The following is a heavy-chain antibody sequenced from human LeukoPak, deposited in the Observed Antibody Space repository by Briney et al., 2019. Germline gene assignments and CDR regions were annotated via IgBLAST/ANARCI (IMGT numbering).Heavy chain of an antibody. CDR2: ISSSSSYI. J-gene: IGHJ4*02. D-gene: IGHD3-9*01. Sequence: GGSLRLSCAASGFTFSSYTMNWVRQAPGKGLGGVSSISSSSSYIYYADSVKGRFTISRDNAKNSLYLQMNSLRAEDTAMYYCARATTYDILTGYFDYWGQGTLVTVSS. CDR1: GFTFSSYT. V-gene: IGHV3-21*01. CDR3: ARATTYDILTGYFDY.